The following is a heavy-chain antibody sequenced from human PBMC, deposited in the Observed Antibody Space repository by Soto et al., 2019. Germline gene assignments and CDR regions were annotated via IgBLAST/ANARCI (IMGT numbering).Heavy chain of an antibody. Sequence: QVQLQESGPGLVKPSENLSLTCTVSGGSVSSGSYYWSWIRQPPGKGLEWIGYIYYSGSTNYNPSLKRRVTISVDTSKNQFSLKLSSVTAADTAVYYCARVRPGRYGYSFDYWGQGTLVTVSS. CDR2: IYYSGST. J-gene: IGHJ4*02. CDR1: GGSVSSGSYY. D-gene: IGHD5-18*01. CDR3: ARVRPGRYGYSFDY. V-gene: IGHV4-61*01.